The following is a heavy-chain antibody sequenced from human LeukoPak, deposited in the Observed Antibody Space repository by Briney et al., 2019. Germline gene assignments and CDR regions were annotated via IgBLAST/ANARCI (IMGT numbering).Heavy chain of an antibody. J-gene: IGHJ3*02. CDR2: IYYSGST. V-gene: IGHV4-61*10. D-gene: IGHD1-7*01. CDR3: ARGPVGGTTYNDGDAFDI. CDR1: GYSISSGYY. Sequence: SETLSLTCTVSGYSISSGYYWGWIRQPAGKGLEWIGYIYYSGSTNYNPSLKSRVTISVDTSKNQFSLKLSSVTAADTAVYYCARGPVGGTTYNDGDAFDIWGQGTMVTVSS.